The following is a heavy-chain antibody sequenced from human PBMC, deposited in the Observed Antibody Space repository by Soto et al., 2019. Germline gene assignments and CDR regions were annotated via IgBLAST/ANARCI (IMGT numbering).Heavy chain of an antibody. J-gene: IGHJ6*02. CDR2: IIPIFGTA. Sequence: SVKVSCKASGGTFSSYAISWVRQAPGQGLEWMGGIIPIFGTANYAQKLQGRVTMTTDTSTSTAYMELRSLRSDDTAVYYCARDRYYDFWSGYYTGRQYYYYYGMDVWGQGTTVTVSS. V-gene: IGHV1-69*05. CDR3: ARDRYYDFWSGYYTGRQYYYYYGMDV. CDR1: GGTFSSYA. D-gene: IGHD3-3*01.